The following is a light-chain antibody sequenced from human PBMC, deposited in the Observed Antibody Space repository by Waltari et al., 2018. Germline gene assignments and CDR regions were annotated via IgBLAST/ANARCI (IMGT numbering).Light chain of an antibody. V-gene: IGKV1-39*01. CDR1: QSIINY. CDR2: AAS. Sequence: DIQMTQSPFSLSASVGDRVTITCRASQSIINYLNWYQQKPGKAPKLLMYAASSLQSGVPSRLSGSGSGTAFTLTISSLQPEDFATYYCQQSYSTPYTFGQGTKLEIK. J-gene: IGKJ2*01. CDR3: QQSYSTPYT.